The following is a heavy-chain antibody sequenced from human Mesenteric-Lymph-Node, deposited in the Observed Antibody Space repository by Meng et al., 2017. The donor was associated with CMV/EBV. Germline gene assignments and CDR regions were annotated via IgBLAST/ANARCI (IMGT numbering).Heavy chain of an antibody. Sequence: GKASGYTFTSYGISWVRQAPGQGLEWMGWISAYNGNTNYAQKLQGRVTMTTDTSTSTAYMELRSLRSDDTAVYYCARQWLVRWYFDYWGQGTLVTVSS. V-gene: IGHV1-18*01. CDR1: GYTFTSYG. J-gene: IGHJ4*02. CDR3: ARQWLVRWYFDY. CDR2: ISAYNGNT. D-gene: IGHD6-19*01.